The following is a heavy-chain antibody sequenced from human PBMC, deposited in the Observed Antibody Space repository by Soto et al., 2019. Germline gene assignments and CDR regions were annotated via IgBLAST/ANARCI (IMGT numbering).Heavy chain of an antibody. CDR1: GFSLTTSGVG. D-gene: IGHD5-18*01. J-gene: IGHJ4*02. Sequence: QITLKESGPTRVKPTQTLALTCTFSGFSLTTSGVGVGWIRKTPGKALEWLAVIYWDDDKRYNPSLKNRLTLTKETSKNRVVLIMADMDPVDTATYFCAHRGYMYGNWDHAYFDYWGQGTLVTVSS. CDR3: AHRGYMYGNWDHAYFDY. V-gene: IGHV2-5*02. CDR2: IYWDDDK.